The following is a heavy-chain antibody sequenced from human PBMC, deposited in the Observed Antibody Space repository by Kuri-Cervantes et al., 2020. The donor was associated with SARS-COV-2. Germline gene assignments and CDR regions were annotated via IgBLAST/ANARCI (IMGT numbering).Heavy chain of an antibody. CDR2: ISSSGSTI. CDR1: GFTFSDYY. D-gene: IGHD3-22*01. Sequence: GESLKISCAASGFTFSDYYMSWIRQAPGKGLEWVPYISSSGSTIYYADSVKGRFTISRDSAKNSLYLQMNSLRAEDTAVYHCARAGDITMIVEYYFDYWGQGTLVTVSS. CDR3: ARAGDITMIVEYYFDY. J-gene: IGHJ4*02. V-gene: IGHV3-11*04.